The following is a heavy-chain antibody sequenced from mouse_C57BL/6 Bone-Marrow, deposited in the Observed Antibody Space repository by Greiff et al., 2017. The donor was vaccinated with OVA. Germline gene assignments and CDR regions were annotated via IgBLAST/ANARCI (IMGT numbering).Heavy chain of an antibody. CDR2: ISSGSSTI. J-gene: IGHJ1*03. Sequence: EVKLVESGGGLVKPGGSLKLSCAASGFTFSDYGMHWVRQAPEKGLEWVAYISSGSSTIYYADTVKGRFTISRDNAKNTLVLQMTSLRSEDTAMYYCARGYGYWYFDVWGTGTTVTVSS. V-gene: IGHV5-17*01. CDR3: ARGYGYWYFDV. CDR1: GFTFSDYG. D-gene: IGHD1-1*01.